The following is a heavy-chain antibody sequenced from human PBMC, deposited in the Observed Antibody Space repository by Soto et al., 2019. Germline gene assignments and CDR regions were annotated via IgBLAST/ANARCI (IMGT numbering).Heavy chain of an antibody. J-gene: IGHJ4*02. CDR2: ISSSDST. D-gene: IGHD1-1*01. CDR3: AREVQPLVRREYDY. V-gene: IGHV3-21*06. Sequence: EVQLVESGGGLVKPGGSLRLSCAVSGFTFSSCTMNWVRQAPGKGLEWVSSISSSDSTYYADSVKGRFTISRDNAKNSLYLQMNSLRAEDTAVYYCAREVQPLVRREYDYWGQGTLVTVSS. CDR1: GFTFSSCT.